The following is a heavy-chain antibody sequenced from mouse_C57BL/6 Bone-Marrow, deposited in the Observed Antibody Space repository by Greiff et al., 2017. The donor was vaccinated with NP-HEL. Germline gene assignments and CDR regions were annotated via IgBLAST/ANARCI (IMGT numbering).Heavy chain of an antibody. D-gene: IGHD2-1*01. J-gene: IGHJ4*01. CDR3: ARNYGKPWYAMDY. CDR2: IYPGSGST. Sequence: QVQLKQPGAELVKPGASVKMSCKASGYTFTSYWITWVKQRPGQGLEWIGDIYPGSGSTNYNEKFKSKATLTVDTSSSTAYMQLSSLTSEDSAVYYCARNYGKPWYAMDYWGQGTSVTVSS. CDR1: GYTFTSYW. V-gene: IGHV1-55*01.